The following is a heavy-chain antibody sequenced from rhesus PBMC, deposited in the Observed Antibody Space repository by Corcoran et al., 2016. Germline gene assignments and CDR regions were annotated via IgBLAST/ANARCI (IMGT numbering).Heavy chain of an antibody. V-gene: IGHV3S42*01. CDR2: IKSGGCST. J-gene: IGHJ4*01. CDR1: GFTFSSYW. CDR3: AKGAYSSWSEYFDY. D-gene: IGHD6-13*01. Sequence: EVQLVESGGGLAKPGGSLRLSCAASGFTFSSYWMNWFRQAPGKGLEWFSAIKSGGCSTYYADCVKGRCTISRENSKNTLSLQMNSLRAEDTAVYYCAKGAYSSWSEYFDYWGQGVLVTVSS.